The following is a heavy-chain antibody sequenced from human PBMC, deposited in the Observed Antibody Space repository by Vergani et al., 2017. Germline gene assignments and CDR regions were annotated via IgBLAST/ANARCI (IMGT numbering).Heavy chain of an antibody. V-gene: IGHV4-30-4*01. CDR1: GGSISSGDYY. Sequence: QVQLQESGPGLVKPSQTLSLTCTVSGGSISSGDYYWSWIRQPPGKGLEWIGYIYYSGSTNYNPSLKSRVTISVDTSKNQFSLKLSSVTAAETAVYYCARTGEGDFWSGYSIYPNWFDPWGQGTLVTVSS. D-gene: IGHD3-3*01. CDR2: IYYSGST. CDR3: ARTGEGDFWSGYSIYPNWFDP. J-gene: IGHJ5*02.